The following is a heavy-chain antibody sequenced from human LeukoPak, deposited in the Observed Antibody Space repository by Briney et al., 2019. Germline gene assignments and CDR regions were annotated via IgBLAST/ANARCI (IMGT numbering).Heavy chain of an antibody. CDR1: GGTFSGYA. Sequence: ASVKVSCKASGGTFSGYAISWVRQAPGQGLEWMGGIIPIFGTANYAQKFQGRVTITTDESTSTAYMELSSLRSEDTAVYYCARAPFGVVITPFDYWGQGTLVTVSS. J-gene: IGHJ4*02. V-gene: IGHV1-69*05. CDR3: ARAPFGVVITPFDY. CDR2: IIPIFGTA. D-gene: IGHD3-3*01.